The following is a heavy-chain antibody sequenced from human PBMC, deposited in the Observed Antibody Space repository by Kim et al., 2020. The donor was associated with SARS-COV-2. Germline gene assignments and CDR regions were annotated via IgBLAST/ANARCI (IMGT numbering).Heavy chain of an antibody. J-gene: IGHJ4*02. CDR1: GYTFTSYA. D-gene: IGHD3-3*01. V-gene: IGHV7-4-1*02. CDR2: INTNTGNP. Sequence: ASVKVSCKASGYTFTSYAMNWVRQAPGQGLEWMGWINTNTGNPTYAQGFTGRFVFSLDTSVSTAYLQISSLKAEDTAVYYCARAGSYDFWSGYLTSDYYFDYWGQGTLVTVSS. CDR3: ARAGSYDFWSGYLTSDYYFDY.